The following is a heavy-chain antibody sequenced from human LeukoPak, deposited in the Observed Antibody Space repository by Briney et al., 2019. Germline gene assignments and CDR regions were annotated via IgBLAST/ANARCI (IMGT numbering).Heavy chain of an antibody. CDR3: ARGGGYSYGYAFDI. J-gene: IGHJ3*02. D-gene: IGHD5-18*01. Sequence: PSETLSLTCTVSGGSVSSGSYYWSWIRQPPGKGLEWIGYIYYSGGTNYNPSLKSRVTISIDTSKNQFSLKLSSVTAAYTAVFYCARGGGYSYGYAFDIWGQGTMVTVS. V-gene: IGHV4-61*01. CDR1: GGSVSSGSYY. CDR2: IYYSGGT.